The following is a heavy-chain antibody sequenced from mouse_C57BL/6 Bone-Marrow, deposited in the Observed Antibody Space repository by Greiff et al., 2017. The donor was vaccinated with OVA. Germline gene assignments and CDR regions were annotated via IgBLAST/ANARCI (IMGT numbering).Heavy chain of an antibody. CDR1: GYAFSSSW. D-gene: IGHD1-1*01. CDR2: IYPGDGDT. J-gene: IGHJ1*03. CDR3: ARWGTTVVATKNFDV. Sequence: QVQLQQSGPELVKPGASVKISCKASGYAFSSSWMNWVKQRPGKGLEWIGRIYPGDGDTNYNGKFKGKATLTADKSSSTAYMQLSSLTSEDSAVYFCARWGTTVVATKNFDVWGTGTTVTVSS. V-gene: IGHV1-82*01.